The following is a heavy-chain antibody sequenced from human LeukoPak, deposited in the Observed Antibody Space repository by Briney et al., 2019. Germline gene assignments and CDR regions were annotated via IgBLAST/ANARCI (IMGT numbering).Heavy chain of an antibody. CDR3: ARGASILEYCSGGSCHSLDY. CDR2: INAGNGNT. V-gene: IGHV1-3*01. D-gene: IGHD2-15*01. J-gene: IGHJ4*02. Sequence: ASVKVSCKASGYTFTSYAMHWVRQAPGQRLEWMGWINAGNGNTKYSQKFQGRVTITRDTSASTAYMELSSLRSEDTAVYYCARGASILEYCSGGSCHSLDYWGQGTLVTVSS. CDR1: GYTFTSYA.